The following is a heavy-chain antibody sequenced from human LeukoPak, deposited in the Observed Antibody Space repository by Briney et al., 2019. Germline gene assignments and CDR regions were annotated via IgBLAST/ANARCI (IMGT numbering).Heavy chain of an antibody. V-gene: IGHV3-23*01. J-gene: IGHJ4*02. CDR3: AKLPPGYLYYFDY. Sequence: GGSLRLSCAASGFTLSSYAMSWVGQAPGKGLEWVSAISGSGGSTYYADSVKGRFTISRDNSKNTLYLQMNSLRAEDTAVHYCAKLPPGYLYYFDYWGQGSLVTVSS. D-gene: IGHD3-9*01. CDR2: ISGSGGST. CDR1: GFTLSSYA.